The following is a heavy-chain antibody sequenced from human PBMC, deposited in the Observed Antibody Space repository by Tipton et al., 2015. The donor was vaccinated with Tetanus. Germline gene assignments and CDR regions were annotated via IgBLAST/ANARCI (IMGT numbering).Heavy chain of an antibody. D-gene: IGHD3-3*01. CDR3: ARANYNFAKKGPFDS. J-gene: IGHJ4*02. Sequence: TLSLTCTVSGGSVSSYYWTWFRQPPGKRLEWIGFVSSSGNSNYSPSLTGRVSMSLDTSKNQFSLKLSSVTAADTAVYYCARANYNFAKKGPFDSWGQGTQVIVSS. CDR2: VSSSGNS. V-gene: IGHV4-59*02. CDR1: GGSVSSYY.